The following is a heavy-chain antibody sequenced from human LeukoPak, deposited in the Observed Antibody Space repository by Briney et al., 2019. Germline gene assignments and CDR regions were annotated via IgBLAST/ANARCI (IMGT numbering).Heavy chain of an antibody. J-gene: IGHJ4*02. CDR2: LFYRGNT. D-gene: IGHD3-22*01. V-gene: IGHV4-39*01. Sequence: KPSEALSLTCTVSGDSISSSIYYWGWIRQSPGKGLEWIGSLFYRGNTYYNPSLKSRVTISVDTSKNQLSLNLSPVTAADTAVYYCARIVVVIMGLDYWGQGTLVTVSS. CDR1: GDSISSSIYY. CDR3: ARIVVVIMGLDY.